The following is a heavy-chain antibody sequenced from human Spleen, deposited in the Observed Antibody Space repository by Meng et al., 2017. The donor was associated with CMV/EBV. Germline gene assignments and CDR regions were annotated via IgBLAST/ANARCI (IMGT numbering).Heavy chain of an antibody. CDR3: ARSVGGFDY. CDR1: GFIFSDYW. D-gene: IGHD3-16*01. V-gene: IGHV3-74*01. Sequence: GGSLRLSCAASGFIFSDYWMPWVRQVPGKGLVWVSHINNDGSDTTYVDSGKGRFTISRDNAKNTVSLQMNGLRAEDTAVYYCARSVGGFDYWGQGTLVTVSS. J-gene: IGHJ4*02. CDR2: INNDGSDT.